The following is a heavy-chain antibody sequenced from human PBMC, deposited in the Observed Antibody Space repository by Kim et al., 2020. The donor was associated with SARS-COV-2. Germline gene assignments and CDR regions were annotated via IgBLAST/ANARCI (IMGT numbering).Heavy chain of an antibody. Sequence: TYSNPSLKRRATISVDRSRNQFSLTQTSVTAADTAVYYCTRGPYSAYFDYWGQGTLVTVSS. CDR2: T. CDR3: TRGPYSAYFDY. V-gene: IGHV4-30-2*01. J-gene: IGHJ4*02. D-gene: IGHD4-4*01.